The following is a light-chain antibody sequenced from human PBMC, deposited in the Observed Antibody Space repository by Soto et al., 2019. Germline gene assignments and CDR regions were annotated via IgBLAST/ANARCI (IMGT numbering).Light chain of an antibody. CDR3: QQANSFGLT. Sequence: IQMTPSPSTLSACVGVRVILTCRASQSISRRVAWSQQKPGKAPRLRMYDVSTLESGVPSGGSGSGSGSDFTLTISSLQPEDFATYYCQQANSFGLTFGGGTKVDI. CDR2: DVS. J-gene: IGKJ4*01. CDR1: QSISRR. V-gene: IGKV1-5*01.